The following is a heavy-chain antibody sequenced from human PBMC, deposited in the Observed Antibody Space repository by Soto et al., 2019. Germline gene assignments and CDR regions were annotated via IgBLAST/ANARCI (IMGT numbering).Heavy chain of an antibody. J-gene: IGHJ6*02. V-gene: IGHV1-18*01. Sequence: QVQLVQSGAEVKKPGASVKVSCKASGYTFTSYGISWVRQAPGQGLEWMGWISAYNGNTNYAQKLQGRVTMTTDTSTSTASMELRSLRSDDTAVYYCARVNYSPPYYYYYGMDVWGQGTTVTVSS. D-gene: IGHD4-4*01. CDR1: GYTFTSYG. CDR2: ISAYNGNT. CDR3: ARVNYSPPYYYYYGMDV.